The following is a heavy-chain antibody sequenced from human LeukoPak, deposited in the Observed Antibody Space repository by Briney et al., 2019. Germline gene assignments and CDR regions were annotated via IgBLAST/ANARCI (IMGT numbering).Heavy chain of an antibody. D-gene: IGHD2-2*01. CDR1: GGSISSGGYY. CDR2: IADSGRT. CDR3: ARVSDCSSNSCYRRYGLDV. J-gene: IGHJ6*02. V-gene: IGHV4-31*03. Sequence: PSETLSLTCTVSGGSISSGGYYWSWIRQLPGRGLEWIGHIADSGRTYYKGSLKSRGIISVDKSKNQFSLKVSPATAADTAVYYCARVSDCSSNSCYRRYGLDVWGQGTTVTVSS.